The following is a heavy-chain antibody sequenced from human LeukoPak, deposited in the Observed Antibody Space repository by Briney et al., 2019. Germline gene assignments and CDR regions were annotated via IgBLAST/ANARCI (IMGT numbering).Heavy chain of an antibody. Sequence: ASVSVSCKASGYTFTSYDINWVRQATGQGLEWMGWMNPNSGNTGYAQKFQGRVTITRNTSISTAYMELSSLRSEDTAVYYCARGGDFEQFLAAAGKFWFDPWGQGTLVTVSS. CDR2: MNPNSGNT. CDR3: ARGGDFEQFLAAAGKFWFDP. J-gene: IGHJ5*02. V-gene: IGHV1-8*03. CDR1: GYTFTSYD. D-gene: IGHD6-13*01.